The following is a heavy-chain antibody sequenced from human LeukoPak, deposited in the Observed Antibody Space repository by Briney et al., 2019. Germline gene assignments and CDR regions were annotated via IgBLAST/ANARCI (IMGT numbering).Heavy chain of an antibody. V-gene: IGHV3-7*03. CDR2: IKQDGSEK. J-gene: IGHJ4*02. D-gene: IGHD3-22*01. CDR3: ARAPNYYDSSGYVPFDY. CDR1: GFTFSNYW. Sequence: GGSLRLSCAAPGFTFSNYWMNWVRQAPGKGLEWVANIKQDGSEKYYVDSVKGRFTISRDNAENSLYLQMNSLRAEDTAVYYCARAPNYYDSSGYVPFDYWGQGTLVTVSS.